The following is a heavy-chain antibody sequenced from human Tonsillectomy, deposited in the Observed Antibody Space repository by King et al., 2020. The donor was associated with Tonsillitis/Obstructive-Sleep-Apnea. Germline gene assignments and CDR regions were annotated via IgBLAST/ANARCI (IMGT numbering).Heavy chain of an antibody. CDR3: ARGTNYSSSWYNY. CDR2: INHSGST. Sequence: VQLQQWGAGLLKPSETLSLTCAVYGGSFSGYYWSWIRQPPGKGLEWIGEINHSGSTNYNPSLKSRVTISVDTSKNQFSLKLSSVTAADTAVYYCARGTNYSSSWYNYWGQGTLVTVSS. D-gene: IGHD6-13*01. J-gene: IGHJ4*02. CDR1: GGSFSGYY. V-gene: IGHV4-34*01.